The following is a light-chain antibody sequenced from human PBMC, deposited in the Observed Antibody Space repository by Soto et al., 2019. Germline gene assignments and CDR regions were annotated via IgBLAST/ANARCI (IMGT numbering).Light chain of an antibody. V-gene: IGLV2-14*01. CDR3: SSFTSGTTLYV. CDR1: SSDIGGYNY. J-gene: IGLJ1*01. CDR2: EVT. Sequence: QSALTQPASVSGSPGQSITISCTGTSSDIGGYNYVSWYQQHPGKVPKLIIFEVTTRPSGISDRFSGSKSGNTASLTISGLQADDEADYHCSSFTSGTTLYVFGTGTKLTVL.